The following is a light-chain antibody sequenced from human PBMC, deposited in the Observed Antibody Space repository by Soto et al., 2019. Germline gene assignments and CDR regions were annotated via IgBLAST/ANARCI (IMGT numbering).Light chain of an antibody. CDR1: QSVSDN. CDR2: GPS. CDR3: HQSNNWPYT. V-gene: IGKV3-15*01. J-gene: IGKJ2*01. Sequence: EIVMTQSPATLSVSPGERVILSCRASQSVSDNLAWNKQKPGQPPRLPIYGPSTRPTTIPASFSGSGSGTEFTLAISSLQSEDFAVYYCHQSNNWPYTFVQGTRLDI.